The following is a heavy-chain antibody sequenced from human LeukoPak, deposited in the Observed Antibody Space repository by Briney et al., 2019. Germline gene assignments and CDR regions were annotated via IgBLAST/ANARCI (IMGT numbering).Heavy chain of an antibody. Sequence: SETLSLTCTVSGGSITSYYWSWIRQPPGKGLEWVGYMYYSGNSYYNPSLKRRVTISVDTSKNQFSLKLSFMTAADTAVYYCASYSNSWYYFDYWGQGTLVTVSS. J-gene: IGHJ4*02. V-gene: IGHV4-59*01. CDR1: GGSITSYY. CDR2: MYYSGNS. CDR3: ASYSNSWYYFDY. D-gene: IGHD6-13*01.